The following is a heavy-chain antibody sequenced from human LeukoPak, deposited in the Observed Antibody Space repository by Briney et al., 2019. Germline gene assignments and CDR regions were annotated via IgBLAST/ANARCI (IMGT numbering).Heavy chain of an antibody. Sequence: GGSLRLSCAASGFTFTAYAMSWVRQAPGKGLEWVSAVSGSGGSTYYADSVKGRFTISRDNSKNTLYLQMNSLRAEDTAVYYCAKDRNYYDSSGAFDIWGQGTMVTVSP. CDR3: AKDRNYYDSSGAFDI. CDR2: VSGSGGST. J-gene: IGHJ3*02. V-gene: IGHV3-23*01. D-gene: IGHD3-22*01. CDR1: GFTFTAYA.